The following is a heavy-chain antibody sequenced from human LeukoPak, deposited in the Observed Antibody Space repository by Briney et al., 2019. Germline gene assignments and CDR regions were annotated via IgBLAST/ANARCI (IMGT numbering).Heavy chain of an antibody. CDR3: GRKAGDCGGNSCYSIDY. J-gene: IGHJ4*02. CDR2: IYTSGST. D-gene: IGHD2-15*01. CDR1: GGSISSGSYY. Sequence: PSETLSLTCTVSGGSISSGSYYWSWIRQPAGKGLEWIGRIYTSGSTNYNPSLKSRVTISVDTSKNQFSLKLSSVTAADTAVYYCGRKAGDCGGNSCYSIDYWGQGTLVTVSS. V-gene: IGHV4-61*02.